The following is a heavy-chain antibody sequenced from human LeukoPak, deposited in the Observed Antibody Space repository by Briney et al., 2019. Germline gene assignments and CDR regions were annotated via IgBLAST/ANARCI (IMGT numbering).Heavy chain of an antibody. CDR2: ISGSRTYI. CDR3: ARWGFSYGSDY. CDR1: GFTFNTYS. V-gene: IGHV3-21*01. Sequence: GGSLRLSCAASGFTFNTYSINWVRQAPGEGLEWVSSISGSRTYIFYADSVKGRFTISRDNAKNSLYLQMNSLRAEATAVYYCARWGFSYGSDYWGQGTLVTVSS. J-gene: IGHJ4*02. D-gene: IGHD5-18*01.